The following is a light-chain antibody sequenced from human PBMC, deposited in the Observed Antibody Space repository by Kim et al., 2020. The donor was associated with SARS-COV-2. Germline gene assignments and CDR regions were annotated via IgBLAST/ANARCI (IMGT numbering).Light chain of an antibody. Sequence: ASVGYRVTITCRASQSISSWLAWYQQKPGKAPKLLIYKASSLESGVPSRFSGSGSGTEFTLTISSLQPDDVATYYCQQYNSYPYSFGQGTKLEIK. CDR3: QQYNSYPYS. V-gene: IGKV1-5*03. CDR1: QSISSW. CDR2: KAS. J-gene: IGKJ2*03.